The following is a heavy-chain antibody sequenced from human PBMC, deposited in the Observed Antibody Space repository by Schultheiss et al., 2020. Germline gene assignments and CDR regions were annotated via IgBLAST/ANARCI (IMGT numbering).Heavy chain of an antibody. J-gene: IGHJ6*04. CDR2: ISAYNGNT. CDR3: AKELGYCTNGVCYSGYYYYYGMDV. Sequence: GGSLRLSCAASGFTFSSYAISWVRQAPGQGLEWMGWISAYNGNTNYAQKLQGRVTMTTDTSTSTAYMELRSLRSDDTAVYYCAKELGYCTNGVCYSGYYYYYGMDVWGKGTTVTVSS. V-gene: IGHV1-18*01. CDR1: GFTFSSYA. D-gene: IGHD2-8*01.